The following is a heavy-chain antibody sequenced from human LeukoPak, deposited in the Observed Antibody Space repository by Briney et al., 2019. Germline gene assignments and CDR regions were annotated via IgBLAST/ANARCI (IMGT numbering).Heavy chain of an antibody. CDR2: IKQDGSEK. J-gene: IGHJ4*02. CDR1: GFPFRNYW. D-gene: IGHD3-10*01. V-gene: IGHV3-7*01. CDR3: ARGRLLWFGELDY. Sequence: GGSLRLFCAASGFPFRNYWLTWVRQAPGKGLEWVASIKQDGSEKYYVDSVKGRFTISRDNAKNSLYLQMGSLRAEDTAMFYCARGRLLWFGELDYWGQGTLVTVSS.